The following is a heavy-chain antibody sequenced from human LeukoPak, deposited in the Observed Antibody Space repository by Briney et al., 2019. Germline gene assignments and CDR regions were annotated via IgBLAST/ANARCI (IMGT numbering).Heavy chain of an antibody. D-gene: IGHD5-18*01. CDR2: IIPIFGTA. J-gene: IGHJ4*02. CDR3: ARNTWIQLWAYFDY. Sequence: SVKVSCKASGCTFSSYAISWVRQAPGQGLEWMGGIIPIFGTANYAQKFQGRVTITTDESTSTAYMELSSLRSEDTAVYYCARNTWIQLWAYFDYWGQGTLVTVSS. V-gene: IGHV1-69*05. CDR1: GCTFSSYA.